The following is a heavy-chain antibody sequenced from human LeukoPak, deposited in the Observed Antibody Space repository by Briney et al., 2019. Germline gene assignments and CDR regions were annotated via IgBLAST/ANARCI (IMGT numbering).Heavy chain of an antibody. CDR2: ISSSSSYI. J-gene: IGHJ5*02. D-gene: IGHD2-15*01. Sequence: AGGSLRLSCAASGFTFSSYSMNWVRQAPGKGLEWVSSISSSSSYIYYADSVKGRFTISRDNAKNSLYLQMNSLRAEDTAVYYCARDTWYCSGGSCLLNWFDPWGQGTLVTVSS. V-gene: IGHV3-21*01. CDR1: GFTFSSYS. CDR3: ARDTWYCSGGSCLLNWFDP.